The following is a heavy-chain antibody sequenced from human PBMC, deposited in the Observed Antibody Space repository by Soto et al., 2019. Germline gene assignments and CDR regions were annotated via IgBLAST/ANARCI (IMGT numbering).Heavy chain of an antibody. Sequence: QVQLVQSGAEVKKPGASVKVSCKASGYTFNNYGISWVRQAPGQGLEWMGWIGPYNGNTDHAQNFQGRVTMTTDNSTYTAYMELRSLRSDDTALYYCASCYCSVGSCYTCWHFDLWGRGTLVTVSS. CDR3: ASCYCSVGSCYTCWHFDL. CDR2: IGPYNGNT. J-gene: IGHJ2*01. D-gene: IGHD2-15*01. V-gene: IGHV1-18*01. CDR1: GYTFNNYG.